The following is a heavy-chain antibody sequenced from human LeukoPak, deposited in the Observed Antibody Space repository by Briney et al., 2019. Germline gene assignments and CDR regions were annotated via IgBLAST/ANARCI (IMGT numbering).Heavy chain of an antibody. J-gene: IGHJ4*02. CDR2: ISSSSSYT. CDR1: GFTFSDYY. V-gene: IGHV3-11*06. CDR3: ARIMVATTREAFDY. D-gene: IGHD5-12*01. Sequence: PGGSLRLSCAASGFTFSDYYMSWIRQAPGKGLEWVSYISSSSSYTNYADSVKGRFSISRDNAKNSLYLQMNSLRAEDTAIYYCARIMVATTREAFDYWGQGTRVTVSS.